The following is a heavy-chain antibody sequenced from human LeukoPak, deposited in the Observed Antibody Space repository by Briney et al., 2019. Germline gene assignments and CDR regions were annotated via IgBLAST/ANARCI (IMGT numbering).Heavy chain of an antibody. D-gene: IGHD2-21*02. J-gene: IGHJ5*02. V-gene: IGHV1-69*13. CDR2: IIPIFGTA. Sequence: GASVKVSCKASGGTFISYAISWVRQAPGQGLEWMGGIIPIFGTANYAQKFQGRVTITADESTSTAYMELSSLRSEDTAVYYCASRDCGGDCYSDNWFDPWGQGTLVTVSS. CDR3: ASRDCGGDCYSDNWFDP. CDR1: GGTFISYA.